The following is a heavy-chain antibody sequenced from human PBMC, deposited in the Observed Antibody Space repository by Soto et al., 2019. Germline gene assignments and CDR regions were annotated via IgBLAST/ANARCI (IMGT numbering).Heavy chain of an antibody. CDR1: GFTFSTYA. V-gene: IGHV3-23*01. CDR3: ARGGSGSDYGY. Sequence: EVQLLESGGGLVQPGGSLRLSCAASGFTFSTYAMRWVRQAPGKGLEWVSAISGRGDSTYYADSVKGRFTISRGNSKNTLYLQMNSLSAEDTAVYYCARGGSGSDYGYWGQGTLVTVSS. J-gene: IGHJ4*02. CDR2: ISGRGDST. D-gene: IGHD1-26*01.